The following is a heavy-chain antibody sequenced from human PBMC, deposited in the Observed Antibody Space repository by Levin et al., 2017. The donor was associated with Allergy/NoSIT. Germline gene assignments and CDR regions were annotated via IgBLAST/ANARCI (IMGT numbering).Heavy chain of an antibody. CDR2: IYYSGST. Sequence: SETLSLTCTVSGGSISSSSYYWGWIRQPPGKGLEWIGSIYYSGSTYYNPSLKSRVTISVDTSKNQFSLKLSSVTAADTAVYYSHILGLNGMDVWGQGTTVTVSS. CDR1: GGSISSSSYY. D-gene: IGHD2-21*01. J-gene: IGHJ6*02. CDR3: HILGLNGMDV. V-gene: IGHV4-39*01.